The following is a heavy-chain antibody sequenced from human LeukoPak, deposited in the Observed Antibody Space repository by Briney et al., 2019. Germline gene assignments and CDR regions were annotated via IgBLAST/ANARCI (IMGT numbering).Heavy chain of an antibody. D-gene: IGHD1-26*01. V-gene: IGHV1-2*02. Sequence: GASVKLSCKASGYTFTDYYMLWVRQAPGQGLEWMGWINPNSGGTNYAQTFQGRVTMTRDTSISTAYMELSRLRSDDTAVYYCAREGPIVGATHLVDYWAQGTLVTVSS. CDR2: INPNSGGT. CDR1: GYTFTDYY. CDR3: AREGPIVGATHLVDY. J-gene: IGHJ4*02.